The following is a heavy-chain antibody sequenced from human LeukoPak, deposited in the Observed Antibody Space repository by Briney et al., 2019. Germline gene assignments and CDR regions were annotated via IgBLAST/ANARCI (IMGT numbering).Heavy chain of an antibody. Sequence: PGGSLRLSCAASGFTFSNYAMHWVRQAPGKGLKWVSFISSGGTYEYYADSVKGRFTISRDNSKNTLYLQLNSLRAEDTAVYYCARDSTYYYDSGSSGPHYFDNWGQGTLVTVSS. CDR3: ARDSTYYYDSGSSGPHYFDN. CDR1: GFTFSNYA. J-gene: IGHJ4*02. CDR2: ISSGGTYE. V-gene: IGHV3-30*01. D-gene: IGHD3-10*01.